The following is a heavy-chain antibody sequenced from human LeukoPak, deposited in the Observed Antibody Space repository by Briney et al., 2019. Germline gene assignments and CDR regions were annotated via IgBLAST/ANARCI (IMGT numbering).Heavy chain of an antibody. Sequence: SETLSLTCVVSGISISSGGYSWSWIRQPPGKGLEWIGCIYDSGSTYYDPSLKSRVTISVDTSKNQFSLKLSSVTAADTAVYYCARHYVRGVRYYWGQGTLVTVSS. CDR2: IYDSGST. CDR1: GISISSGGYS. D-gene: IGHD3-10*02. J-gene: IGHJ4*02. V-gene: IGHV4-30-2*03. CDR3: ARHYVRGVRYY.